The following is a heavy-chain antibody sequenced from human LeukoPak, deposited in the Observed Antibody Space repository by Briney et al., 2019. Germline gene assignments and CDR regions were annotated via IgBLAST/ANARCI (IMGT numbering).Heavy chain of an antibody. CDR2: ISSSSSYI. CDR3: ARDPYSGLFDY. D-gene: IGHD4-11*01. CDR1: GFTFSSYC. V-gene: IGHV3-21*01. J-gene: IGHJ4*02. Sequence: NPGESLRLSCAAYGFTFSSYCMNWVRQAPGKGLEWVSSISSSSSYIYYADSVKGRFTISRDNAKISLYLQMNSRRAEDTAVYYCARDPYSGLFDYWGQGTLVTVSS.